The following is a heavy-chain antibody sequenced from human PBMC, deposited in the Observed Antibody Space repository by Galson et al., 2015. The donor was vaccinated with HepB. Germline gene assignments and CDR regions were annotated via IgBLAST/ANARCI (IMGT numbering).Heavy chain of an antibody. CDR2: ISNDETNK. Sequence: SLRLSCAASGFTFSSYGMDWVRQAPGKGLEWVAVISNDETNKYYADSVKGRFTISRDNSKNTLYPQMNSLRAEDTAVYYCAKLAQAVAGQRGYFDYWGQGTLVTVSS. V-gene: IGHV3-30*18. J-gene: IGHJ4*02. D-gene: IGHD6-19*01. CDR3: AKLAQAVAGQRGYFDY. CDR1: GFTFSSYG.